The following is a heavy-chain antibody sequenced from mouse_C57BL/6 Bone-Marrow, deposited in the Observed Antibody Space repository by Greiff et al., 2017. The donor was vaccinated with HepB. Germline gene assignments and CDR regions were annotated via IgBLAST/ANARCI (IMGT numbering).Heavy chain of an antibody. CDR2: ISSGSSTI. CDR1: GFTFSDYG. V-gene: IGHV5-17*01. J-gene: IGHJ3*01. Sequence: EVQVVESGGGLVKPGGSLKLSCAASGFTFSDYGMHWVRQAPEKGLEWVAYISSGSSTIYYADTVKGPFTISRDNAKNTLFRQMTGLRSEDTAMYYCARSWGFAYWGQGTLVTVSA. CDR3: ARSWGFAY. D-gene: IGHD4-1*01.